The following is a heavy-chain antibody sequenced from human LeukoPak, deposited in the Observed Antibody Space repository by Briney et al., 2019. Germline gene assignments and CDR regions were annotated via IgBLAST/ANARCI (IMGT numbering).Heavy chain of an antibody. D-gene: IGHD2-15*01. Sequence: QSGGSLRLSCAASGFTFDDYGMSWVRQVPGKGLEWVSGINWNSGVTGYADSVKGRFTISRDNAKNSLFLQMNSLRAEDTAVYYCARVLRYCSGGNCYSGGLGYMDVWGKGTTVTISS. CDR3: ARVLRYCSGGNCYSGGLGYMDV. CDR2: INWNSGVT. CDR1: GFTFDDYG. V-gene: IGHV3-20*04. J-gene: IGHJ6*03.